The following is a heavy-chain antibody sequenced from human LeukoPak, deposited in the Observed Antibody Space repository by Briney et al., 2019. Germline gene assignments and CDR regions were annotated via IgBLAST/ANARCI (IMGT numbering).Heavy chain of an antibody. D-gene: IGHD7-27*01. CDR2: IWYDGFNK. V-gene: IGHV3-33*01. J-gene: IGHJ4*02. Sequence: GGSLRLSCAASGFTFSSYVMHWVRQAPGKGLEWVAVIWYDGFNKYYADSVKGRFTISRDNSKNTLYLQMNSLRAEDTAVYYCARDLGNWGWNDFWGQGTLVTVSA. CDR1: GFTFSSYV. CDR3: ARDLGNWGWNDF.